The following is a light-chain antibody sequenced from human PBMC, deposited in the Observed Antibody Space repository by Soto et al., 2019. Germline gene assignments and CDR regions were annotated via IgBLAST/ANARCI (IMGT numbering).Light chain of an antibody. J-gene: IGLJ1*01. CDR3: SSYTSSSTIYV. CDR2: DVS. CDR1: SSDVGGYNY. V-gene: IGLV2-14*01. Sequence: QSVLTQPASVSGSPGQSITISCTGTSSDVGGYNYVSWYQQHPGKAPKLMIYDVSTRPSGVSNRFSGSKSGNTASLTISGLQAEDEADYYCSSYTSSSTIYVFGTGTKLTVL.